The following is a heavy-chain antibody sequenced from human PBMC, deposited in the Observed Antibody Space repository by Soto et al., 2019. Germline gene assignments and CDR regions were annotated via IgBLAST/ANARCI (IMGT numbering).Heavy chain of an antibody. CDR2: IYYSGST. CDR3: ARWASYYDILTGYYNWFDP. D-gene: IGHD3-9*01. J-gene: IGHJ5*02. V-gene: IGHV4-59*01. CDR1: GGSISSYY. Sequence: PSETLSLTCTVSGGSISSYYWSWIRQPPGKGLEWIGYIYYSGSTNYNPSLKSRVTISVDTSKNQFSLKLSSVTAADTAVYYCARWASYYDILTGYYNWFDPWGQGTLVTVSS.